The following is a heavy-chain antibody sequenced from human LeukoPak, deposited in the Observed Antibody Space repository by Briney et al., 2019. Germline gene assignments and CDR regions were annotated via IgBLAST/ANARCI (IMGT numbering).Heavy chain of an antibody. V-gene: IGHV3-23*01. J-gene: IGHJ4*02. D-gene: IGHD3-10*01. CDR1: GFTFSSYA. CDR3: EKVLYYGAGSYYQVDRDY. CDR2: IRGSGGST. Sequence: GGSLRLSCAASGFTFSSYAMSWVRQAPGKGLEWVSAIRGSGGSTYYADSVKGRFTISRDNSKNTLYLQMNSLRAEATAVYYCEKVLYYGAGSYYQVDRDYGGKGTLVTVSS.